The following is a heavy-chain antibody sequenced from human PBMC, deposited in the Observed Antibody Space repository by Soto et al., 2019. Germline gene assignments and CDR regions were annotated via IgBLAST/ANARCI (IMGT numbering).Heavy chain of an antibody. V-gene: IGHV3-21*01. D-gene: IGHD1-26*01. CDR1: GFTFSSYS. CDR2: ISSSSGYT. J-gene: IGHJ4*02. Sequence: EVPLVESGGGLVKPGGSLRLSCAASGFTFSSYSMNWVRQAPGKGLEWVSSISSSSGYTYHADSVKGRFTISRDNAKNSLYLQMNSLRAEDTAVYYCARDSGSYERGEPFDYWGQGTLVTVSS. CDR3: ARDSGSYERGEPFDY.